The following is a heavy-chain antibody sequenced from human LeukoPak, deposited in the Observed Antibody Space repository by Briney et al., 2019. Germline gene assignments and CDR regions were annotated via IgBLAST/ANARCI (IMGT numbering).Heavy chain of an antibody. Sequence: GGSLRLSCAASGFAFSDAWMNWVRQAPGKGLYWVGRIKSKADGATTDYGTTVKERFTISRDDSKTTFYLQMKSLKTEDTGVYYCATDLRTVTTFGHYYHGMDDWGQGTTVTVSS. CDR2: IKSKADGATT. CDR1: GFAFSDAW. D-gene: IGHD4-17*01. V-gene: IGHV3-15*01. J-gene: IGHJ6*02. CDR3: ATDLRTVTTFGHYYHGMDD.